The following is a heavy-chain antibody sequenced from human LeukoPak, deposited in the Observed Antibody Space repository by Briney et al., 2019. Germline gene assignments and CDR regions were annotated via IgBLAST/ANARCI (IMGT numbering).Heavy chain of an antibody. Sequence: AAVKVSCKASVYTFTGYYMHWVRQAPGQGLEWMGWINPNSGGTNYAQKFQGRVTMTRDTSISTAYMELSRLRSDDTAVYYCAREGHTSYYSCAMAGGGQARTVTVS. J-gene: IGHJ6*02. D-gene: IGHD2-2*02. CDR1: VYTFTGYY. V-gene: IGHV1-2*02. CDR3: AREGHTSYYSCAMAG. CDR2: INPNSGGT.